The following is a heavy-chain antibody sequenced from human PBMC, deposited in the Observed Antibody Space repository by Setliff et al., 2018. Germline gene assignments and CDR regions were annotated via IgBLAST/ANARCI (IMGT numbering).Heavy chain of an antibody. D-gene: IGHD2-21*02. Sequence: KPSETLSLTCSVSGGSISRFHWTWIRQPAGKGLEWIGRVHASGSTNYNPSLKSRVTLSVDTSKNQFSLNLNSVTAADTAVYYCARDTGSEEGPPHLVVLTANGLDVWGQGTTVTVSS. V-gene: IGHV4-4*07. CDR1: GGSISRFH. J-gene: IGHJ6*02. CDR3: ARDTGSEEGPPHLVVLTANGLDV. CDR2: VHASGST.